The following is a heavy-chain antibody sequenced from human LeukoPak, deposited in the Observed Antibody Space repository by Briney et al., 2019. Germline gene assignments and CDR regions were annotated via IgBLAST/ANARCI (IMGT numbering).Heavy chain of an antibody. D-gene: IGHD6-13*01. CDR1: GFTFSSYW. V-gene: IGHV3-7*03. CDR2: IKQDGSEK. J-gene: IGHJ4*02. CDR3: AKVVAAAGTRLDY. Sequence: GGSLRLSCAASGFTFSSYWMSWVRQAPGKGLEWVANIKQDGSEKYYVDSVKGRFTISRDNAKNSLYLQMNSLRAEDTAVYYCAKVVAAAGTRLDYWGQGTLVTVSS.